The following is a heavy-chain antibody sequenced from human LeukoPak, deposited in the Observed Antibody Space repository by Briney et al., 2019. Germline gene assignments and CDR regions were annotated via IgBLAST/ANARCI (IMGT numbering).Heavy chain of an antibody. Sequence: GGSLRLSCAASGFTFSIYWVHWVSQAPGKGLVWDSSINSDGSSTSYADSVKGRFTISRGNAKNTLYLQMNTLRAEDTAVYYCASLDYWGQGTPVTVSS. J-gene: IGHJ4*02. V-gene: IGHV3-74*01. CDR2: INSDGSST. CDR1: GFTFSIYW. CDR3: ASLDY.